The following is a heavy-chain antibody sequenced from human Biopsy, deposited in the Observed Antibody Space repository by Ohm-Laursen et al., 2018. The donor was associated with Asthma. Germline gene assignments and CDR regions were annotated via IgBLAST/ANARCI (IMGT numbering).Heavy chain of an antibody. CDR2: INSVFGTT. CDR1: GGTFNTYV. CDR3: ARKAGSCISRTCYSLDF. D-gene: IGHD2-2*01. Sequence: SVKVSCKPLGGTFNTYVIGWVRQAPGQGLEWMGGINSVFGTTTYPQKFQDRVTITEDDSTSTVYMELSSLRSEDTAVYYCARKAGSCISRTCYSLDFWGQGTLVTVSS. J-gene: IGHJ4*02. V-gene: IGHV1-69*13.